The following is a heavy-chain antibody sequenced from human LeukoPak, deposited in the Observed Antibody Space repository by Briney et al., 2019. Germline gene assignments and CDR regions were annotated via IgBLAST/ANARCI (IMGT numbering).Heavy chain of an antibody. CDR2: INWSGGST. CDR3: VRDRSGVLSHAIPFEF. J-gene: IGHJ4*02. D-gene: IGHD3-3*01. V-gene: IGHV3-20*04. CDR1: GFTFDDYD. Sequence: PGGSLRLSCAASGFTFDDYDMSWVRQASGKGLEWISHINWSGGSTRYVDSVEGRFTISRDNAKNSLYLQMNSLRLEDTAVYYCVRDRSGVLSHAIPFEFWGQGSLVTVSS.